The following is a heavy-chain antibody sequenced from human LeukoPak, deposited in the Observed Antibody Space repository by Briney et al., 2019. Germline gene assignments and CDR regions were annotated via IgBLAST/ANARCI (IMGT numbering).Heavy chain of an antibody. V-gene: IGHV1-2*06. Sequence: ASVQVSCKASGYTFTGYYMHWVRQAPGQGLEWMGRINPNSGGTNYAQKFQGRVTMTRDTSISTAYMELSRLRSDDTAVYYCARDPYSSGWNLYYYYYGMDVWGQGTTVTVSS. D-gene: IGHD6-19*01. J-gene: IGHJ6*02. CDR1: GYTFTGYY. CDR2: INPNSGGT. CDR3: ARDPYSSGWNLYYYYYGMDV.